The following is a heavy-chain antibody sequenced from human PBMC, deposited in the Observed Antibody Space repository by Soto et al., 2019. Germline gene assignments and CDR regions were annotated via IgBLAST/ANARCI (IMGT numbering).Heavy chain of an antibody. Sequence: QAQLVESGGGVVQPGRSLRLSCAASGFTFSSYGMHWVRQAPGKGLEWVAVISYDGSNKYYAASVKGRFTISRDNSKNTLYLQMNSLRAEDTAVYYCAKDLLGRSRAYGMDVWGQGTTGTVSS. CDR2: ISYDGSNK. J-gene: IGHJ6*02. CDR3: AKDLLGRSRAYGMDV. CDR1: GFTFSSYG. V-gene: IGHV3-30*18. D-gene: IGHD7-27*01.